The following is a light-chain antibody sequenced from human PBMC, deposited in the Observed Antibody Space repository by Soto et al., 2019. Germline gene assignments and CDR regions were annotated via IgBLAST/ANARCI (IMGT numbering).Light chain of an antibody. CDR3: SQGYSSLLT. CDR1: QYISSY. J-gene: IGKJ4*01. V-gene: IGKV1-39*01. Sequence: DIQVTHSRSSLSISVRKRVTVTCMASQYISSYVNWYQQKPGKDPKFLIYVASDFQRGVPSRCSRIGSGTHFILSINSLRPEDFASYYFSQGYSSLLTFGGGTKVDIK. CDR2: VAS.